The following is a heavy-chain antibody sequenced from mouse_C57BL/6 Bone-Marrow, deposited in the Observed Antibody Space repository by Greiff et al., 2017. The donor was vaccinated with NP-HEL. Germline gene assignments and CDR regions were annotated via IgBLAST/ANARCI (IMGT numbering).Heavy chain of an antibody. V-gene: IGHV1-59*01. D-gene: IGHD3-2*02. Sequence: QVQLQQSGAELVRPGTSVKLSCKASGYTFTSYWMHWVKQRPGQGLEWIGVIDPSDSYTNYNQKFKGKATLTVDTSSSTAYMQLSSLTSEDSAVYYCARWGTAQATPYAMDYWGQGTSVTVSS. J-gene: IGHJ4*01. CDR1: GYTFTSYW. CDR3: ARWGTAQATPYAMDY. CDR2: IDPSDSYT.